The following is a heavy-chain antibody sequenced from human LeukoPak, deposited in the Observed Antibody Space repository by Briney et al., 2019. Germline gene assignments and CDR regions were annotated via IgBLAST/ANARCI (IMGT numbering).Heavy chain of an antibody. CDR2: IKQDGSEK. D-gene: IGHD5-24*01. J-gene: IGHJ4*02. V-gene: IGHV3-7*01. CDR3: ARDIEMATMLN. Sequence: GGSLRLSCAASGFTFSSYWMSWVRQAPGKRLEWVANIKQDGSEKYYVDSVEGRFTISRDNAKNSLYLQMNSLRAEDTAVYYCARDIEMATMLNWGQGTLVTVSS. CDR1: GFTFSSYW.